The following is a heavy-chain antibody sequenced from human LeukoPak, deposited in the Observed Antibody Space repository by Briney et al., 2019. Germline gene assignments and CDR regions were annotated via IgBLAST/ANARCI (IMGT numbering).Heavy chain of an antibody. J-gene: IGHJ5*02. CDR3: ARITMVRGLGNWFDP. D-gene: IGHD3-10*01. V-gene: IGHV1-2*02. Sequence: ASVKVSCKASGYTFTGYYMHWVRQAPGQGPEWMGWINPNSGGTNYAQKFQGRVTMTRDASISTAYMELSRLRSDDTAVYYCARITMVRGLGNWFDPWGQGTLVTVSS. CDR1: GYTFTGYY. CDR2: INPNSGGT.